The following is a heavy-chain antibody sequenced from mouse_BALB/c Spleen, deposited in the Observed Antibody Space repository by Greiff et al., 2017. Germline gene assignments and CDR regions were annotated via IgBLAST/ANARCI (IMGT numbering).Heavy chain of an antibody. V-gene: IGHV1-12*01. CDR1: GYTFTSYN. D-gene: IGHD1-1*01. J-gene: IGHJ3*01. CDR3: ARRTGSSPFAY. Sequence: VQLQQPGAELVKPGASVKMSCKASGYTFTSYNMHWVKQTPGQGLEWIGAIYPGNGDTSYKQKFKGKATLTADKSSSTAYMQLSSLTSEDSAVYYCARRTGSSPFAYWGQGTLVTVSA. CDR2: IYPGNGDT.